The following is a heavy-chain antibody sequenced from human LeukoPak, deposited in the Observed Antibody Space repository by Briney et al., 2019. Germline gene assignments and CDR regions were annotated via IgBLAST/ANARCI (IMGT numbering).Heavy chain of an antibody. V-gene: IGHV1-46*01. CDR2: INPSGGST. CDR3: ARDRKYSSSFIKVENWFDP. J-gene: IGHJ5*02. CDR1: GYTFTSYY. D-gene: IGHD6-6*01. Sequence: GASVKVSCKASGYTFTSYYMHWVRQAPGQGLEWMGIINPSGGSTSYAQKFQGRVTMTRDMSTSTVYMELSSLRSEDTAVYYCARDRKYSSSFIKVENWFDPWGQGTLVTVSS.